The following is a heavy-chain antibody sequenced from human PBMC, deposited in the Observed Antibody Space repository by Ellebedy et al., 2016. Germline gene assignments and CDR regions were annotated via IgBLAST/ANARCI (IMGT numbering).Heavy chain of an antibody. J-gene: IGHJ4*02. CDR3: AKDRHDGNWELDY. CDR1: GFTFNNYA. Sequence: GESLKISCAASGFTFNNYAMTWVRQAPGKGLEWVSTVSGSGGSTYYADSLKGRFTISRDNSKNTLYLQMNSLRAEDTAVYYCAKDRHDGNWELDYWGQGTLVTVSS. D-gene: IGHD7-27*01. V-gene: IGHV3-23*01. CDR2: VSGSGGST.